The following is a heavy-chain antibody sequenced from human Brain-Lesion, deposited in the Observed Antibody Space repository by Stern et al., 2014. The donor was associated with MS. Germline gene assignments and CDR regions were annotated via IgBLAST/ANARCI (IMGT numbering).Heavy chain of an antibody. CDR3: ARDQRGITIFGVVTDYYYLGMDV. CDR1: GYIFTGYY. D-gene: IGHD3-3*01. J-gene: IGHJ6*02. V-gene: IGHV1-2*02. Sequence: VQLVESGAEVKKPGASVKVYCKTSGYIFTGYYIHWVRQAPGQGLEWMAXXNPNTGGTKYAQKFQGRVAMSRDTSISTAYVELSSLTSDDTAVYYCARDQRGITIFGVVTDYYYLGMDVWGQGTTVTVSS. CDR2: XNPNTGGT.